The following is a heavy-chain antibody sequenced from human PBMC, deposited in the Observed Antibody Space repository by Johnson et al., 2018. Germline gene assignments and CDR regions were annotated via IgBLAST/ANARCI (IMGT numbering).Heavy chain of an antibody. J-gene: IGHJ1*01. V-gene: IGHV3-23*04. D-gene: IGHD3-22*01. CDR1: GFTFSSYG. CDR3: AKKRHYDSSGYYHAITEYFQH. Sequence: EVQLVESGGGVVQPGRSLRLSCAASGFTFSSYGMHWVRQAPGKGLEWVSAISGSGGSTYYADSVKGRFALSRDNSKNTLYLQMNSLKPEDTAVYYRAKKRHYDSSGYYHAITEYFQHWGQGTLVTVSS. CDR2: ISGSGGST.